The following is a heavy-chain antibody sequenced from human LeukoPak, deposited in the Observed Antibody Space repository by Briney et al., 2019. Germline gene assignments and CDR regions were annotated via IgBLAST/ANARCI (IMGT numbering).Heavy chain of an antibody. D-gene: IGHD6-19*01. CDR3: ARVPPQWLPNRDAFDI. Sequence: GGSLRLSCAASGFSFSSYSLNWVRQAPGKGLEWVSYISHTGSTMSYADSVKGRFTISRDNARNSLYLQMNSLRAEDTAVYYCARVPPQWLPNRDAFDIWGQGTMVTVSS. CDR1: GFSFSSYS. V-gene: IGHV3-48*04. J-gene: IGHJ3*02. CDR2: ISHTGSTM.